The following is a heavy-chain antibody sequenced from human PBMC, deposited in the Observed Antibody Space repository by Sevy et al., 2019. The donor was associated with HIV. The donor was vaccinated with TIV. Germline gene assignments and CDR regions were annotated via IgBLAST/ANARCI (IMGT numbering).Heavy chain of an antibody. Sequence: ASVKVSCKASGYTFTNYGISWVRQAPGQGLEWMGWISAYNGNTNYAQKLQGRVTMTTDTSTTTAYMELRSLRSDDTAVYYCARDGMRDYVWGCYYWGQGALVTVSS. J-gene: IGHJ4*02. CDR3: ARDGMRDYVWGCYY. CDR1: GYTFTNYG. D-gene: IGHD3-16*01. CDR2: ISAYNGNT. V-gene: IGHV1-18*04.